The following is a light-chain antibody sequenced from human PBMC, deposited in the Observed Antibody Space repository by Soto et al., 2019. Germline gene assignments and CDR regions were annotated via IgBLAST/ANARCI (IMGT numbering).Light chain of an antibody. Sequence: QSALTQPASVSGSPGQSITISCIGTSSDVGNYHYVSWYQQHPGKVPKLIIHDVSDRPSGVSDRFSASKSGNTASLTISGLQAEDEADYYCSSYTSNRAYVFGTGTKVTVL. CDR3: SSYTSNRAYV. CDR1: SSDVGNYHY. J-gene: IGLJ1*01. CDR2: DVS. V-gene: IGLV2-14*01.